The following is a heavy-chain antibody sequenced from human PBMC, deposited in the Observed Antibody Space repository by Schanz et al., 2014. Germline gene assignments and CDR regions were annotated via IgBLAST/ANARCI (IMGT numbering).Heavy chain of an antibody. J-gene: IGHJ4*02. Sequence: QVQLVQSGDEVKKPGSSVKVSCKASGGTFSSYSISWVRQAPGQGLEWMGRIIPILGIANYAQKFQGRVTNTADKSTSTAYMDLSSLRPEDTAVYYCARSNYYDNSDYYNSFDYWGQGTLVTVSS. CDR1: GGTFSSYS. V-gene: IGHV1-69*04. CDR2: IIPILGIA. CDR3: ARSNYYDNSDYYNSFDY. D-gene: IGHD3-22*01.